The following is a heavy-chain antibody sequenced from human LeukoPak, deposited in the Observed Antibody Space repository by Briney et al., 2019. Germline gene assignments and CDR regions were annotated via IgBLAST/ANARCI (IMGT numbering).Heavy chain of an antibody. CDR2: ISYSGRI. V-gene: IGHV4-59*01. Sequence: SETLSLTCTVSGGPISSYYWSWIRQPPGKGLEWIGYISYSGRINYNPSLKSRVTMSVDTSKNQFSLRLSSVTAADTAVYYCARAAVTGTPLSFDYWGQGTLVTVSS. CDR3: ARAAVTGTPLSFDY. D-gene: IGHD6-19*01. CDR1: GGPISSYY. J-gene: IGHJ4*02.